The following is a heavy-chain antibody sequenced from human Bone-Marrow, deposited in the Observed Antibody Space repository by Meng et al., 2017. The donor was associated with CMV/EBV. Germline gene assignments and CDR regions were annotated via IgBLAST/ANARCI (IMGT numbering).Heavy chain of an antibody. V-gene: IGHV3-20*04. CDR3: ARKAWSWGALDF. Sequence: GGSLRLSCAASGFTFSSYSMNWVRQAPGKGLEWVSGINWRGDTTHYADSVRGRFTISRDNAKNSLYLQMNNLRAEDTALYYCARKAWSWGALDFWGQATKVTVSS. CDR1: GFTFSSYS. J-gene: IGHJ3*01. CDR2: INWRGDTT. D-gene: IGHD7-27*01.